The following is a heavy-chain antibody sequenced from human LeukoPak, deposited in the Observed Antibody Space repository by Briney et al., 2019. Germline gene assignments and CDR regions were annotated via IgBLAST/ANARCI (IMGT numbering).Heavy chain of an antibody. Sequence: GSSVKVSCKASGGTFSSYAISWVRQAPGQGLEWMGIINPSGGSTSYAQKFQGRVTMTRDTSTSTVYMELSSLRSEDTAVYYCARDQGDGYTDYWGQGTLITVSS. D-gene: IGHD5-24*01. CDR1: GGTFSSYA. J-gene: IGHJ4*02. CDR3: ARDQGDGYTDY. CDR2: INPSGGST. V-gene: IGHV1-46*01.